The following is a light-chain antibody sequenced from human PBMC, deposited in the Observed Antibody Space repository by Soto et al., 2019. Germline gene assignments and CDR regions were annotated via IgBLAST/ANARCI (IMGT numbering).Light chain of an antibody. J-gene: IGKJ5*01. CDR2: NAS. Sequence: EIVFPPSPATLSLSPVDSAILSCRASQSVSTFLAWFQQKPGQPPRLLIYNASNRTTGIPARFSGSGSGTEFTLTISSLQSEEFAVDDGQQYNNWPITVGQGTRLEIK. V-gene: IGKV3-11*01. CDR3: QQYNNWPIT. CDR1: QSVSTF.